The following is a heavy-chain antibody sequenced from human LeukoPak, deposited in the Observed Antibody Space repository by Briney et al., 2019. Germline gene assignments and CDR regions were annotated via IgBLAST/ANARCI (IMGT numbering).Heavy chain of an antibody. D-gene: IGHD6-13*01. CDR3: ANLIAAADAY. J-gene: IGHJ4*02. CDR2: ISSSGSTI. V-gene: IGHV3-48*04. CDR1: GFTFSSYS. Sequence: PGGSLRLSCAASGFTFSSYSMNWVRQAPGKGLEWVSHISSSGSTIYYADSVRGRFTISRDNAKNSLYLQMNSLRAEDTAVYYCANLIAAADAYWGQGTLVTVSS.